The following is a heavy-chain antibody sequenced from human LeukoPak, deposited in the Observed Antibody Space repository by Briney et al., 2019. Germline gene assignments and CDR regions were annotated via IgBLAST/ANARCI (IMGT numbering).Heavy chain of an antibody. CDR3: AKGETTCELPHDY. J-gene: IGHJ4*02. CDR1: GFTFSSYA. D-gene: IGHD1-26*01. Sequence: GGSLRLSCAASGFTFSSYAMSCVRQAPGEGREWVSAISGSGGVTSYADSVKGRFTISRDNSKNTLYLQMNSLRAEDTAVYYCAKGETTCELPHDYWGQGTLVTVSS. CDR2: ISGSGGVT. V-gene: IGHV3-23*01.